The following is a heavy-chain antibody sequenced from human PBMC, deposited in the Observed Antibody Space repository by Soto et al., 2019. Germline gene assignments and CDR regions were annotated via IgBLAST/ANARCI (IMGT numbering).Heavy chain of an antibody. Sequence: ASVKVSCKASGYTFTNYYMHWVRQAPGQGLEWMGIINPSGGRTNYAQKFQGRATMTRDTSTSTVYLELSSLRSEDTAVYYCTRDLSSYSSGWYDLWGRGTLVTVSS. D-gene: IGHD6-19*01. V-gene: IGHV1-46*01. CDR1: GYTFTNYY. CDR3: TRDLSSYSSGWYDL. J-gene: IGHJ2*01. CDR2: INPSGGRT.